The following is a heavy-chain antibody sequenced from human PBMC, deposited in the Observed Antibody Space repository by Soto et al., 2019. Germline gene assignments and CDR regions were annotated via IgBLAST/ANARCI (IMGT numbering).Heavy chain of an antibody. Sequence: QVQLQESGPGLVKPSETLSLTCSVSGDSIRSYYWSWIRQPPGKGLEWVGYISHSGGTKYNPSVKSRVPISMDTSRNQVSLRMTSVTADDTAFYYCTRGGSGYSSTWAAHWGQGTLVTVSS. CDR2: ISHSGGT. J-gene: IGHJ4*02. CDR1: GDSIRSYY. D-gene: IGHD2-2*01. V-gene: IGHV4-59*01. CDR3: TRGGSGYSSTWAAH.